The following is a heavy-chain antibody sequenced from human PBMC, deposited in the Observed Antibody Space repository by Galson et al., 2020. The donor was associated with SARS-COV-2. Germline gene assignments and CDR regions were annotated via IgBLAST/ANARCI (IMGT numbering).Heavy chain of an antibody. CDR3: ARDQDGYNDF. V-gene: IGHV3-7*01. D-gene: IGHD5-12*01. Sequence: PGGSLRLSCAASGFTFSTYWMSWVRQAPGKGLEWVANIKKDGSDKYYVDSVKGRFTISSDNAKNSLYLQMNSLRAEDTAVYYCARDQDGYNDFWGQGTLVTVSS. J-gene: IGHJ4*02. CDR2: IKKDGSDK. CDR1: GFTFSTYW.